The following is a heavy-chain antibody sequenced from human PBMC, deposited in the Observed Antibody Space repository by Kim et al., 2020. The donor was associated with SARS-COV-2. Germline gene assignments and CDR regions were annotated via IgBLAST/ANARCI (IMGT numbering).Heavy chain of an antibody. CDR3: VRDRWGGAHDI. CDR1: GFTFSAYD. J-gene: IGHJ3*02. V-gene: IGHV3-48*02. Sequence: GGSLRLFCTTSGFTFSAYDMNWVRRAPGKGLEWLSFIPISSATIFYADSVKGRFTTSRDNAKNSLYLHMSSLRDEDTAPYYCVRDRWGGAHDIWGQGT. D-gene: IGHD3-16*01. CDR2: IPISSATI.